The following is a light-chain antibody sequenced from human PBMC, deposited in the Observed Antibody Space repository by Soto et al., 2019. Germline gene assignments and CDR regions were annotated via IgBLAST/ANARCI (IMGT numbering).Light chain of an antibody. Sequence: DIQMTQSPSSLSVSVGDRVTITCRASQSISNYLNWYQQKPGKAPKLLIYAASTLQSGVPSRFSGSGSGTDFTLTVSSLQPEDFATYYCQQSYSTPRTCGQGTKVEIK. CDR1: QSISNY. V-gene: IGKV1-39*01. J-gene: IGKJ1*01. CDR3: QQSYSTPRT. CDR2: AAS.